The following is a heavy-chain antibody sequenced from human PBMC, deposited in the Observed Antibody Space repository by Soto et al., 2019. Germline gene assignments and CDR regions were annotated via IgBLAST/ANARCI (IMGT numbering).Heavy chain of an antibody. CDR1: GGSISSGGYY. CDR2: IYYSGST. Sequence: SETLSLTCTVSGGSISSGGYYWSWIRQHPGKGLEWIGYIYYSGSTYYNPSLKSRVTISVDTSKNQFSLKLSSVTAADTAVYYCAAASQSNYLAFDPWGQGTLVTVSS. D-gene: IGHD4-4*01. CDR3: AAASQSNYLAFDP. J-gene: IGHJ5*02. V-gene: IGHV4-31*03.